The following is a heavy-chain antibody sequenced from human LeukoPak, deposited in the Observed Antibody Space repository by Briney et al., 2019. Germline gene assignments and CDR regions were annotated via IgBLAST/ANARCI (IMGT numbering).Heavy chain of an antibody. V-gene: IGHV3-48*03. CDR2: ISIDGKTI. Sequence: GGSLRLSCADSGFTFSSYEMDWVRQAPGKGLEWVSYISIDGKTIHYADSVKGRFTISRDNAKNSVYLQMNSLRVEDTAIYYCASLWELIGSWGQGTLVTVSS. J-gene: IGHJ4*02. CDR3: ASLWELIGS. D-gene: IGHD1-26*01. CDR1: GFTFSSYE.